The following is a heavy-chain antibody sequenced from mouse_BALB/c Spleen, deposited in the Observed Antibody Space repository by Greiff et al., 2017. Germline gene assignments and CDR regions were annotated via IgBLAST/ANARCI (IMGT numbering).Heavy chain of an antibody. Sequence: VQLQQSGPELVKPGASVKISCKASGYTFTDYNMHWVKQSHGKSLEWIGYIYPYNGGTGYNQKFKSKATLTVDNSSSTAYMELRSLTSEDSAVYYCARHWDFDYWGQGTTLTVSS. CDR2: IYPYNGGT. CDR1: GYTFTDYN. J-gene: IGHJ2*01. CDR3: ARHWDFDY. D-gene: IGHD4-1*01. V-gene: IGHV1S29*02.